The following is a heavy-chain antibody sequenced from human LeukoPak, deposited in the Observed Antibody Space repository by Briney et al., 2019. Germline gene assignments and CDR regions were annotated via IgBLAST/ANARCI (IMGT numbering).Heavy chain of an antibody. CDR2: ISSSSSYI. D-gene: IGHD2-2*01. Sequence: GGSLRLSCAASGSTFNDYAMYWVRQAPGKGLEWVSSISSSSSYIYYADSVKGRFTISRDNAKNSLYLQMNSLRAEDTAVYYCARDPTDIVVEPWPVRPYYYMDVWGKGTTVTVSS. V-gene: IGHV3-21*01. CDR1: GSTFNDYA. J-gene: IGHJ6*03. CDR3: ARDPTDIVVEPWPVRPYYYMDV.